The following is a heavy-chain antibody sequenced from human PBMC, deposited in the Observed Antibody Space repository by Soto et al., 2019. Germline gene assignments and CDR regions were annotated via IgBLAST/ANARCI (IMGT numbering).Heavy chain of an antibody. V-gene: IGHV4-34*01. CDR3: ARGLFIWSGYYTGLGSDN. Sequence: SETLSLTCAVYGGSFSGYYWSWIRQPPGKGLEWIGEINHSGSTNYNPSLKSRVTISVDTSKNQFSLKLSSVTAADTAVYYCARGLFIWSGYYTGLGSDNWGQGTLVTAPQ. J-gene: IGHJ4*02. CDR2: INHSGST. CDR1: GGSFSGYY. D-gene: IGHD3-3*01.